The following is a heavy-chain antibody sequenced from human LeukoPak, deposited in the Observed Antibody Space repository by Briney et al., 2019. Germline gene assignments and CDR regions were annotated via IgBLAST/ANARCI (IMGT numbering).Heavy chain of an antibody. CDR3: ARGGYYDSSGYAEYYFDY. V-gene: IGHV4-34*01. CDR1: GGSFSGYY. J-gene: IGHJ4*02. CDR2: INHSGST. Sequence: SETLSLTCAVYGGSFSGYYWSWIRQPPGKGLGWIGEINHSGSTNYNPSLKSRVTISVDTSKNQFSLKLSSVTAADTAVYYCARGGYYDSSGYAEYYFDYWGQGTLVTVSS. D-gene: IGHD3-22*01.